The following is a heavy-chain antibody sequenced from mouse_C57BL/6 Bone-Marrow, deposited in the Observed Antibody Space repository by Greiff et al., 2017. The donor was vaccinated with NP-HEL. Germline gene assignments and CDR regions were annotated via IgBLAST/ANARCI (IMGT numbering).Heavy chain of an antibody. D-gene: IGHD3-2*02. J-gene: IGHJ4*01. V-gene: IGHV14-4*01. CDR1: GFNIKDDY. CDR2: IDPENGDT. Sequence: EVQLQQSGAELVRPGASVKLSCTASGFNIKDDYMHWVKQRPEQGLEWIGWIDPENGDTEYASKFQGKATITADTSSTTAYLQLSSLTSEDTSVYYCTSSSGAMDYWGQGTSVTVSS. CDR3: TSSSGAMDY.